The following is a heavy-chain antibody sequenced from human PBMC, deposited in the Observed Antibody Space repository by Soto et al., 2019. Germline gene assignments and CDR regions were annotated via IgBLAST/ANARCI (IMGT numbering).Heavy chain of an antibody. CDR3: ARPYCGSNSCHSWFDP. CDR2: INPNSGDT. V-gene: IGHV1-2*06. CDR1: GYIFTDYY. D-gene: IGHD2-2*01. Sequence: ASVKVSCKASGYIFTDYYINWVRQAPGQGLEWMGRINPNSGDTDYAQKFQGRVTMTTDTSITTAYMELSRLRSDDSAIYYCARPYCGSNSCHSWFDPWGQGTLVTVSS. J-gene: IGHJ5*02.